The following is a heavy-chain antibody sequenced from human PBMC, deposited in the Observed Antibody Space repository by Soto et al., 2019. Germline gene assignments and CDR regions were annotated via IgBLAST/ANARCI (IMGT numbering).Heavy chain of an antibody. J-gene: IGHJ4*02. CDR2: ISYDGSNR. Sequence: QVHLVESGGGVVQPGRSLRLSCAASGFTFSLYAMHWVRQAPGKGLEWVAFISYDGSNRFYADSVKGQFTISRDSSKNTVYLHMNGLRAEDTAVYYCARGRPFSRYSSSWFYFDYWGQGTLVTVSS. V-gene: IGHV3-30-3*01. CDR1: GFTFSLYA. D-gene: IGHD6-13*01. CDR3: ARGRPFSRYSSSWFYFDY.